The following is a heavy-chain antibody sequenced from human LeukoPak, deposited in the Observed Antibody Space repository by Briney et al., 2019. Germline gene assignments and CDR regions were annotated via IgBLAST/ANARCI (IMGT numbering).Heavy chain of an antibody. J-gene: IGHJ3*02. D-gene: IGHD1-14*01. CDR2: IYTSGRT. Sequence: SETLSLTCTVSGDSISNHNDFWGWIRQPPGKGLEWIASIYTSGRTLFNSSLKSRVALSLDTSKNPVSLKLNSVTAADSAVYYCARRPEYNRSSRWAFDIWGQGTMVIVSS. CDR1: GDSISNHNDF. V-gene: IGHV4-39*01. CDR3: ARRPEYNRSSRWAFDI.